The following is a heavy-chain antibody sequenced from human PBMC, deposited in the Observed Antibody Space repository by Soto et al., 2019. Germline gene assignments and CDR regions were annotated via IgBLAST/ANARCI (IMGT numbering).Heavy chain of an antibody. D-gene: IGHD1-1*01. CDR1: GFTFSSYA. Sequence: PGGSLRLSCAASGFTFSSYAMSWVRQAPGKGLEWVSSISGSGGGTYCADSVKGRFTFSRDNSKNTLYLQMNSLRAEDTAVYYCAKFGMATTKRSPPYYIDYWGQGALVTVSS. CDR3: AKFGMATTKRSPPYYIDY. V-gene: IGHV3-23*01. J-gene: IGHJ4*02. CDR2: ISGSGGGT.